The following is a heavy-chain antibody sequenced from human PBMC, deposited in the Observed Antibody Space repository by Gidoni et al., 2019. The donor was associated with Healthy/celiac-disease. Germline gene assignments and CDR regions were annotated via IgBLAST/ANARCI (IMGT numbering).Heavy chain of an antibody. CDR3: ARREDYYDSSGYYIGFDY. V-gene: IGHV5-51*01. D-gene: IGHD3-22*01. J-gene: IGHJ4*02. CDR1: GSSFTTYW. CDR2: IYPGDSDT. Sequence: ELHLVQSGAEVKTPGASLTISCKGSGSSFTTYWSGWVRQMPGKGLEWMGIIYPGDSDTRYSPSFQGQVTISADKSISTAYLQWSSLKASDTAMYYCARREDYYDSSGYYIGFDYWGQGTLVTVSS.